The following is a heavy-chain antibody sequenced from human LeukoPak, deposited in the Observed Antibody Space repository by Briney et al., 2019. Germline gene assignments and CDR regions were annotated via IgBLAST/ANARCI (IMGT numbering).Heavy chain of an antibody. J-gene: IGHJ5*02. V-gene: IGHV3-23*01. CDR1: AFGFNTHA. D-gene: IGHD2/OR15-2a*01. CDR2: TRGSGGST. Sequence: GGSLRLSCVVSAFGFNTHAMSWVRQAPGKGLEWVSVTRGSGGSTGYADSVKGRFTISRDNSNNTLYLQMSSLRAEDTAVYYCAKGGYRVYCNSRSCQNWFDPWGQGTLVIVSS. CDR3: AKGGYRVYCNSRSCQNWFDP.